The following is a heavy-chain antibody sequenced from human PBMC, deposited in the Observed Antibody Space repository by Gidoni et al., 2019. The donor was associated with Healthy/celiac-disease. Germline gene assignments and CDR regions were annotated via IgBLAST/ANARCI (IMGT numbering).Heavy chain of an antibody. Sequence: EVQLVESGGGLVQPGGSLRLSCAASGFTVSSYEMNWVRQAPGKGLEWVSYISSSGSTIYYADSVKGRFTISRDNAKNSLYLQMNSLRAEDTAVYYCARTVDIAARVSLFDYWGQGTLVTVSS. V-gene: IGHV3-48*03. CDR2: ISSSGSTI. J-gene: IGHJ4*02. CDR1: GFTVSSYE. CDR3: ARTVDIAARVSLFDY. D-gene: IGHD6-6*01.